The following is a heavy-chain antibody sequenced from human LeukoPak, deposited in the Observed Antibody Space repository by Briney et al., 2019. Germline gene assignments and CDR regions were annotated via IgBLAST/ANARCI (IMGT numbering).Heavy chain of an antibody. CDR2: MNPNSGNT. CDR1: GYTFTSYD. V-gene: IGHV1-8*03. Sequence: ASVKVSCKASGYTFTSYDINWVRQATGQGLEWMGWMNPNSGNTGYAQKFQGRVTITRDTSISTAYMELSSLRSDDTAVYYCARGMYSSSSQVDYWGQGTLVTVSS. D-gene: IGHD6-6*01. CDR3: ARGMYSSSSQVDY. J-gene: IGHJ4*02.